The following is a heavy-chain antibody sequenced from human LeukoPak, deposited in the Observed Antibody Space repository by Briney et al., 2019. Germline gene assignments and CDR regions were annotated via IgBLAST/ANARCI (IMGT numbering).Heavy chain of an antibody. Sequence: GSLRLSCAASGFTFSSYAMSWVRQAPGKGLEWVTAISGSGGSTYSADSVKGRFTISRDNSKNTLYLQMNRLRAEDTAVYYCAKVVFYDSSGYWGYFDYWGQGTLVTVSS. V-gene: IGHV3-23*01. D-gene: IGHD3-22*01. CDR3: AKVVFYDSSGYWGYFDY. CDR2: ISGSGGST. CDR1: GFTFSSYA. J-gene: IGHJ4*02.